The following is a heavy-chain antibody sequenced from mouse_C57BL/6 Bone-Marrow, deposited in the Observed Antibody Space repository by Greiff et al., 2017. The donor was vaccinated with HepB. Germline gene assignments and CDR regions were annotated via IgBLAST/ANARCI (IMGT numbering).Heavy chain of an antibody. CDR2: ISYDGSN. J-gene: IGHJ4*01. V-gene: IGHV3-6*01. Sequence: EVQLQQSGPGLVKPSQSLSLTCSVTGYSITSGYYWNWIRQFPGNKLEWMGYISYDGSNNYNPSLKNRISITRDTSKNQFFLKLNSVTTEDTATYYCARETTVAPYAMDYWGQGTSVTVSS. CDR1: GYSITSGYY. CDR3: ARETTVAPYAMDY. D-gene: IGHD1-1*01.